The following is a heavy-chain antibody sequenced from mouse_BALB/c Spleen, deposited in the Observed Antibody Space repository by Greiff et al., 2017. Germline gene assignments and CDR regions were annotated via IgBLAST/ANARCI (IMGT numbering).Heavy chain of an antibody. D-gene: IGHD2-4*01. J-gene: IGHJ3*01. CDR3: TRGGLRRGAWFAY. CDR1: GYTFTSYY. CDR2: INPSNGGT. Sequence: VQLQQPGAELVKPGASVKLSCKASGYTFTSYYMYWVKQRPGQGLEWIGGINPSNGGTNFNEKFNSKAILTVNKSSSTAYMQLSSLTSEDSAVYYCTRGGLRRGAWFAYWGQGTLVTVSA. V-gene: IGHV1S81*02.